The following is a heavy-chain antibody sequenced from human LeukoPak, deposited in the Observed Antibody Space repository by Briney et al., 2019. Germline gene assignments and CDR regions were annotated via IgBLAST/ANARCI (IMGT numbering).Heavy chain of an antibody. V-gene: IGHV3-23*01. Sequence: GGSLRLSCAASGFTFSSFAMSWVRQAPGKGLEWVSGISASGGGTYYADPVKGRFTISRDNSKNTVSLQMNSLRAEDTAVYYCAKSSSGWWSFDYWGQGTLVTVSS. CDR3: AKSSSGWWSFDY. D-gene: IGHD6-19*01. J-gene: IGHJ4*02. CDR2: ISASGGGT. CDR1: GFTFSSFA.